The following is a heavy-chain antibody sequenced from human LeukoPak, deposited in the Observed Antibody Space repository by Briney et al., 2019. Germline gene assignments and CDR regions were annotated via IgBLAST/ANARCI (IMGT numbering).Heavy chain of an antibody. CDR1: GYTFTSSD. CDR3: ARGARGAAAADDPFDI. J-gene: IGHJ3*02. Sequence: ASVKVSCKASGYTFTSSDFNWVRQATGQGLEWMGWMNPNSGNTGYAQKFQGRVTMTRDTSISTAYMELSSLRSEDTAVYYCARGARGAAAADDPFDIWGQGTMVTVSS. CDR2: MNPNSGNT. D-gene: IGHD6-13*01. V-gene: IGHV1-8*01.